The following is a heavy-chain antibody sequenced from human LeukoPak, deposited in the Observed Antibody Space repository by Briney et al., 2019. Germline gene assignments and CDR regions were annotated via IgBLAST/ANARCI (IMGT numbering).Heavy chain of an antibody. CDR2: SYYSGSS. V-gene: IGHV4-39*01. Sequence: PSETLSLTCTVSGGSISSRSYYWGWIRQPPGKGLEWIGSSYYSGSSYYNPSLKSRVTIFVDTSKNQFSLKLSSVPAADTAVYYCASQRGYNYGYVDYWGEGSLVTVSS. CDR3: ASQRGYNYGYVDY. J-gene: IGHJ4*02. CDR1: GGSISSRSYY. D-gene: IGHD5-18*01.